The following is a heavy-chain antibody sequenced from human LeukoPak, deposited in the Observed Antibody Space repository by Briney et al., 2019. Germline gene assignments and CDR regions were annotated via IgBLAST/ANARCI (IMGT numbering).Heavy chain of an antibody. CDR2: IYSSGST. V-gene: IGHV3-53*01. Sequence: GGSLRLSCAASGFIVSSKYMSWVRQAPGKGLEWVSVIYSSGSTYYAASVEGRFTISRDNSRNTVYLQMNNLRVDDTAVYYCARAGPIDYWGQGTLVTVSS. CDR3: ARAGPIDY. J-gene: IGHJ4*02. CDR1: GFIVSSKY.